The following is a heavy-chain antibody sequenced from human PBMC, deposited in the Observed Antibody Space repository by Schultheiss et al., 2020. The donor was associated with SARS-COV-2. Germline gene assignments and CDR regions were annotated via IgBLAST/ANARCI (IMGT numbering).Heavy chain of an antibody. Sequence: GGSLRLSCAASGFTFSSYWMSWVRQAPGKGLEWVANIKQDGSEKYYVDSVKGRFTISRDNAKNSLYLQMNSLRAEDTAVYYCASRSLDYDFWSGNNWGQGTLVTVSS. D-gene: IGHD3-3*01. CDR3: ASRSLDYDFWSGNN. J-gene: IGHJ4*02. CDR1: GFTFSSYW. V-gene: IGHV3-7*01. CDR2: IKQDGSEK.